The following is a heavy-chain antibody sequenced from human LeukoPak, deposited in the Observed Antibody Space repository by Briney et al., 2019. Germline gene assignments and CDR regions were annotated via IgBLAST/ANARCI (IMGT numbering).Heavy chain of an antibody. CDR2: IFTSGIT. CDR1: GGSISIYY. D-gene: IGHD3-10*01. J-gene: IGHJ6*03. CDR3: ARESSGTYYNPLGYMDV. V-gene: IGHV4-4*07. Sequence: KLSETLSLTCTVSGGSISIYYWNWIRQPAGKGLEWIGRIFTSGITNYNPPLKSRVAMSVDTSKNQFSLNLSSVTAADTAVYYCARESSGTYYNPLGYMDVWGKGTTVTVSS.